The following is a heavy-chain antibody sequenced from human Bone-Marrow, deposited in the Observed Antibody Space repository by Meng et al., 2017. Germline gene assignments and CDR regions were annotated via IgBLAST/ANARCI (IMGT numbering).Heavy chain of an antibody. CDR2: IKQDGSEK. Sequence: GGSLRLSCAASGFTFSSYWMSWVRQAPGKGLAWVANIKQDGSEKYYVDSVKGRFTISRDNAKNSLYLQMNSLRAEDTAVYYCARDSYYYGSGSRWFDPWGQGTLVTVSS. CDR1: GFTFSSYW. V-gene: IGHV3-7*01. D-gene: IGHD3-10*01. J-gene: IGHJ5*02. CDR3: ARDSYYYGSGSRWFDP.